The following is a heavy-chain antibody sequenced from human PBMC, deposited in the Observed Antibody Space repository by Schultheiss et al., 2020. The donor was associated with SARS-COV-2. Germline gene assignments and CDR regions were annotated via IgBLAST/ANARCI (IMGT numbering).Heavy chain of an antibody. CDR2: IRNKANTYAT. V-gene: IGHV3-73*01. CDR1: GFTFSSYS. Sequence: GGSLRLSCAASGFTFSSYSMNWVRQAPGKGLEWVGHIRNKANTYATAYAASVKGRFTISRDDSKNTAYLQMNSLETGDTAVYYCTRQADTIDYWGQGTLVTVSS. CDR3: TRQADTIDY. J-gene: IGHJ4*02.